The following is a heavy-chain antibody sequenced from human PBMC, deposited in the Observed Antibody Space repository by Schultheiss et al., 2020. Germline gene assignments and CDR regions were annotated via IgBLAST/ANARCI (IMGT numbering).Heavy chain of an antibody. D-gene: IGHD6-19*01. V-gene: IGHV4-30-4*01. CDR3: AKNEQWLIRMDY. Sequence: LRLSCTVSGGSISSGDYYWSWIRQPPGKGLEWIGYIYYSGSTNYNPSLKSRVSISIDTSKNQFSLRLSSVTAADTAVYYCAKNEQWLIRMDYWGRGILVTVSS. CDR1: GGSISSGDYY. J-gene: IGHJ4*02. CDR2: IYYSGST.